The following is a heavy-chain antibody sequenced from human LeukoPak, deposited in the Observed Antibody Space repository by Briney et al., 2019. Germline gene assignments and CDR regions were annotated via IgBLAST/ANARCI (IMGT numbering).Heavy chain of an antibody. V-gene: IGHV4-34*01. J-gene: IGHJ4*02. CDR2: INHSGST. CDR3: ARRRYTVAGTFFNY. CDR1: GGSFSGYY. D-gene: IGHD6-19*01. Sequence: SETLSLTCAVYGGSFSGYYWSWIRQPPGKGLEWIGEINHSGSTNYNPSLKSRVTISVDTSKNQFSLKLSSVTAADTAVYYCARRRYTVAGTFFNYWGQGTLVTVSS.